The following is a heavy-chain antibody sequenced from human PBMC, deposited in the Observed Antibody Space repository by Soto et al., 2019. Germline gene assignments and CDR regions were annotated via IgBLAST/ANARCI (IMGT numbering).Heavy chain of an antibody. CDR1: GYTFTSYA. V-gene: IGHV1-3*01. CDR3: AGPNYDFWSGPLGGDYYGMDV. J-gene: IGHJ6*02. D-gene: IGHD3-3*01. Sequence: ASVNVSCKASGYTFTSYAMHLVRQAPGQRLEWMGWINAGNGNTKYSQKFQGRVTITRDTSASTAYMELSSLRSEDTAVYYCAGPNYDFWSGPLGGDYYGMDVWGQGTTVTVSS. CDR2: INAGNGNT.